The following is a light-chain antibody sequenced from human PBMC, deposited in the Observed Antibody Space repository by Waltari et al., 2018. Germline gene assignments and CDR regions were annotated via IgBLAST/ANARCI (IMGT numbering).Light chain of an antibody. CDR3: QQSYSTPFT. J-gene: IGKJ3*01. CDR2: AAS. V-gene: IGKV1-39*01. CDR1: QPITVY. Sequence: DVQMTQSPSSLSASVGDRVTITCRASQPITVYLNWYQHRFGEAPKLLISAASTLQSGVPSRFSGGGSGTVFTLTINSLQHEDFATYYCQQSYSTPFTFGPGTKVDIK.